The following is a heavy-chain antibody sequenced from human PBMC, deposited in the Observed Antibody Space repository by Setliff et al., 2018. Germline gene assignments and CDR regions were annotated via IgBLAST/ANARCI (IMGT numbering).Heavy chain of an antibody. D-gene: IGHD2-2*02. V-gene: IGHV4-39*07. CDR2: IYYSGST. J-gene: IGHJ6*02. CDR1: GGSISSSSYY. CDR3: ARDRQYCSSPTCYSSYFYYYGMDV. Sequence: SETLSLTCTVSGGSISSSSYYWGWIRQPPGKGPEWIGSIYYSGSTYYNPSLKSRVTISVDTSKNQFSLKLSSVTAADTAVYYCARDRQYCSSPTCYSSYFYYYGMDVWGQGTTVTVSS.